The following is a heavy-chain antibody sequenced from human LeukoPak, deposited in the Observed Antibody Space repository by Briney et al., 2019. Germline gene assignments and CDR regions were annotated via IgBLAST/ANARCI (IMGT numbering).Heavy chain of an antibody. CDR1: GLTFSSCV. CDR2: ITGSGVTT. V-gene: IGHV3-23*01. Sequence: PGGSLRLSCAASGLTFSSCVMTWVRQAPGKGLEWVSGITGSGVTTYYADSVKGRFTISRDNSKNTLYLQMNSLRADDTAVYYCAKEIYYYIDWGQGTLVTVSS. J-gene: IGHJ4*02. CDR3: AKEIYYYID. D-gene: IGHD3-9*01.